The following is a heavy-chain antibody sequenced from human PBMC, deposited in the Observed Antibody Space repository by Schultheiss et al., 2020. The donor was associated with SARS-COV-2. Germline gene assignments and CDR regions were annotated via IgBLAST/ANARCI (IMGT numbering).Heavy chain of an antibody. J-gene: IGHJ3*02. V-gene: IGHV3-33*01. D-gene: IGHD3-22*01. CDR1: GFTFSSYG. Sequence: GGSLRLSCAASGFTFSSYGMHWVRQAPGKGLEWVAVIWYDGSNKYYADSVKGRFTISRDNSKNTLYLQMNSLRAEDTAVYYCARTYYYDSSGYLAGALDIWGQGTMVTVSS. CDR2: IWYDGSNK. CDR3: ARTYYYDSSGYLAGALDI.